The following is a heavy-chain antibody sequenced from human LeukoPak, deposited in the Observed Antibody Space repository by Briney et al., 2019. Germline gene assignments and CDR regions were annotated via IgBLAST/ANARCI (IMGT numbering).Heavy chain of an antibody. Sequence: PGGSLRLSCAASGFTFSSYSMNWVRQAPGKGLEWVSSISSSSSYIYYADSVKSRFTISRDNAKNSLYLQMNSLRAEDTAVYYCARDSVSSSCFDYWGQGTLVTVSS. CDR2: ISSSSSYI. D-gene: IGHD6-13*01. J-gene: IGHJ4*02. CDR3: ARDSVSSSCFDY. CDR1: GFTFSSYS. V-gene: IGHV3-21*01.